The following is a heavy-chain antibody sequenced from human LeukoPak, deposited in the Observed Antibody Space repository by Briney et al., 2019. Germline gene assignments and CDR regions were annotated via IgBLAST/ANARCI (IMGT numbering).Heavy chain of an antibody. D-gene: IGHD1-26*01. CDR3: ARGGGGSYPPFLYGMDV. J-gene: IGHJ6*02. CDR1: GFTFSTYG. V-gene: IGHV3-30*19. CDR2: ISYDGSNK. Sequence: PGGSLRLSCSASGFTFSTYGMHWVRQAPGKGLEWVAVISYDGSNKYYADSVKGRFTISRDNSKNTLYLQMNSLRAEDTAVYYCARGGGGSYPPFLYGMDVWGQGTTVTVSS.